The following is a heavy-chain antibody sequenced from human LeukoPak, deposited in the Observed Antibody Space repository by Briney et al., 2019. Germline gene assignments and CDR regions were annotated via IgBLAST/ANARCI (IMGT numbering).Heavy chain of an antibody. CDR1: GFTFSNAW. J-gene: IGHJ4*02. CDR2: IKSKTDGGTT. V-gene: IGHV3-15*01. Sequence: GGSLRLSCAASGFTFSNAWMSWVRQAPGKGLEWVGRIKSKTDGGTTDYAAPVKGRFTISRDDSKSTLYLQMNSLKTEDTAVYYCICLTDPFDYWGQGSLVTVSS. CDR3: ICLTDPFDY.